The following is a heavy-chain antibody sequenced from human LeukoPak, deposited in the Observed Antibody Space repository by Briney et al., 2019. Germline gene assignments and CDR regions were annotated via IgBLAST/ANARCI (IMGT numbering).Heavy chain of an antibody. CDR2: RYYSGST. J-gene: IGHJ5*02. CDR3: ASGTHSTEFDP. V-gene: IGHV4-39*01. CDR1: GGSISSSSYY. Sequence: SETLSLTCTVSGGSISSSSYYWGWLRQPPGMGLEWIGSRYYSGSTYYNPSLKRRVTISVDTSKNQFSLKLSSVTAADTSEYYCASGTHSTEFDPWGQGTLVTVSS. D-gene: IGHD3-10*01.